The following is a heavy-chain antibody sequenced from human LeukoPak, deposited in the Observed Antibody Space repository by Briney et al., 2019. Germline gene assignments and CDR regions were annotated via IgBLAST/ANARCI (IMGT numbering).Heavy chain of an antibody. Sequence: ASVKVSCKASGYTFTSYGISWVRQAPGQGLEWMRWISAYNGNTNYAQKLQGRVTMTTDTSTSTAYMELRSLRSDDTAVYYCARDKVKEQWLVLDYWGQGTLVTVSS. D-gene: IGHD6-19*01. CDR3: ARDKVKEQWLVLDY. CDR2: ISAYNGNT. V-gene: IGHV1-18*04. J-gene: IGHJ4*02. CDR1: GYTFTSYG.